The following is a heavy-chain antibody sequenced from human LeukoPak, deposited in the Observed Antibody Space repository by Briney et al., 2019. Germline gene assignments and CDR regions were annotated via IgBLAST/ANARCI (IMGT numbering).Heavy chain of an antibody. J-gene: IGHJ4*02. V-gene: IGHV4-34*01. D-gene: IGHD2-2*01. Sequence: SETLSLTCAVYGGSFSGCYWSWIRQPPGKGLEWIGEINHSGSTNYNPSLKSRVTISVDTSKNQFSLKLSSVTAADTAVYYCARGLNRYCSSTSCGGDYWGQGTLVTVSS. CDR2: INHSGST. CDR3: ARGLNRYCSSTSCGGDY. CDR1: GGSFSGCY.